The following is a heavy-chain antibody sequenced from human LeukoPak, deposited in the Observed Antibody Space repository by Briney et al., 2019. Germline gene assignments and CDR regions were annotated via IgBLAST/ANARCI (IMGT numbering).Heavy chain of an antibody. V-gene: IGHV3-23*01. CDR3: AKAHSSITLIVVAKIPPDY. CDR1: GFIFNYYA. CDR2: ISGSDGST. D-gene: IGHD3-22*01. J-gene: IGHJ4*02. Sequence: PGGSLRLSCATSGFIFNYYAMSWVRQAPGKGLEWVSGISGSDGSTYYADSVKGRFSISRDNSKKTLFLQMNSLRAEDTAVYYCAKAHSSITLIVVAKIPPDYWGQGTLVTVSS.